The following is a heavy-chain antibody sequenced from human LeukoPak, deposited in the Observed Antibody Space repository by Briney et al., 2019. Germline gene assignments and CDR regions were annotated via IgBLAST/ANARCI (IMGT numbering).Heavy chain of an antibody. J-gene: IGHJ6*03. CDR1: GGSISSYY. CDR3: ARDPFPEDYYYMDV. V-gene: IGHV4-4*07. CDR2: IYTSGST. Sequence: SETLSLTCTVSGGSISSYYWSWIRQPAGKGLEWIGRIYTSGSTNYNPSLKSRVTMSVDTSKNQFSLKLSSVTAADTAVYYCARDPFPEDYYYMDVWGKGTTVTVSS. D-gene: IGHD1-14*01.